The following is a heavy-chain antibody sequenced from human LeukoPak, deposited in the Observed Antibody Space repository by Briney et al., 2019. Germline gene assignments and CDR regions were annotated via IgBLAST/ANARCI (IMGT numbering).Heavy chain of an antibody. CDR2: ISWNSGSI. J-gene: IGHJ6*02. V-gene: IGHV3-9*01. CDR1: GFSFGYYA. CDR3: AKAPDYYYGMDV. Sequence: GALLSISCAASGFSFGYYAMCLVRHAGGGVLEWVSGISWNSGSIGYADSVKGRFTISRDNLKISLYLQMNSLRAEDTALYYCAKAPDYYYGMDVWGQGTTVTVSS.